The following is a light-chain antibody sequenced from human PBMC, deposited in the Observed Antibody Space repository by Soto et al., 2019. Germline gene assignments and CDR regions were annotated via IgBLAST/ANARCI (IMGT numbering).Light chain of an antibody. CDR2: KAS. Sequence: DIQMTQSPSALSASVGDRVTITCXGSQGISSWLAWYQQKPGKAPRLLIYKASSLASGVPSRFSGSGSGTEFTLTISSLQPEDVATYHCQQHTTFGQGTKVEI. J-gene: IGKJ1*01. CDR3: QQHTT. CDR1: QGISSW. V-gene: IGKV1-5*03.